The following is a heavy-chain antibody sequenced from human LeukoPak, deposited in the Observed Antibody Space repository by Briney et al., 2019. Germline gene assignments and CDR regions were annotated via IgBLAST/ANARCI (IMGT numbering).Heavy chain of an antibody. CDR2: INHSGST. J-gene: IGHJ4*02. CDR3: ARGGDYSQYYFDY. Sequence: SETLSLTCAVYGGSFSGYYWSWIRQPPGKGLEWIGEINHSGSTNYNPSLKSRVTISVDTPKNQFSLKLSSVTAADTAVYYCARGGDYSQYYFDYWGQGTLVTVSS. V-gene: IGHV4-34*01. D-gene: IGHD2-21*01. CDR1: GGSFSGYY.